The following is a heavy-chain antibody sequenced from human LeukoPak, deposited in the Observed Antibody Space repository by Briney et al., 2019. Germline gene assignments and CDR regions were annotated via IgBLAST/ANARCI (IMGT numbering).Heavy chain of an antibody. CDR2: IYTSGST. J-gene: IGHJ4*02. V-gene: IGHV4-4*07. CDR3: ATDYYDSSGYYYPFDY. Sequence: SETLSLTCTVSGGSISSYYWTWIRQPAGKGLEWIGRIYTSGSTNYNPSLKSRVTMSVDTSKNQFSLKLSSVTAADTAVYYCATDYYDSSGYYYPFDYWGQGTLVTVSS. CDR1: GGSISSYY. D-gene: IGHD3-22*01.